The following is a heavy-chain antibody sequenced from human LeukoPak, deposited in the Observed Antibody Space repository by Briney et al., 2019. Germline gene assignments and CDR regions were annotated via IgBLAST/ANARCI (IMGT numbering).Heavy chain of an antibody. D-gene: IGHD2/OR15-2a*01. CDR2: ISSGSTYM. CDR1: GFTVSSNY. J-gene: IGHJ5*01. V-gene: IGHV3-21*01. Sequence: GGSLRLSCAASGFTVSSNYMSWVRQAPGEGREWISAISSGSTYMYYADSVQGRFTISRDNAKNSLYLEMSNLGVDDTAVYYCARVGFYAGSGLDSWGQGTLVTVSS. CDR3: ARVGFYAGSGLDS.